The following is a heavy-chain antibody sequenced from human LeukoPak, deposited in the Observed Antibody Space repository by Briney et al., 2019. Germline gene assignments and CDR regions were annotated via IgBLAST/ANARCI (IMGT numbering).Heavy chain of an antibody. J-gene: IGHJ5*02. Sequence: QSGGSLRLSCVASGFTFTSYWMSWVRQAPGKGLEWVANIKQDGSEKYYLDSLEGRFTISRDNAKNSVYLQIKRLRAEDTAVYYCARRGTIAVPVFWFDPWGQGTLVIVSS. V-gene: IGHV3-7*01. D-gene: IGHD6-19*01. CDR2: IKQDGSEK. CDR1: GFTFTSYW. CDR3: ARRGTIAVPVFWFDP.